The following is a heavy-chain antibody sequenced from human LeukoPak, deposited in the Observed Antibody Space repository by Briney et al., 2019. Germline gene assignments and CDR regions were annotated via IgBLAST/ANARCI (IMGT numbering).Heavy chain of an antibody. D-gene: IGHD6-19*01. CDR2: ISSSSSYI. CDR1: GFTFSNFG. J-gene: IGHJ4*02. Sequence: GGSLRPSCAASGFTFSNFGINWVRQAPGKGLEWVSSISSSSSYISYADSVKGRFTISRDNAKNSLDLQMNSLRAEDTAVYYCAIDRYSSGWYTLDYGGQGTLVTVSS. V-gene: IGHV3-21*01. CDR3: AIDRYSSGWYTLDY.